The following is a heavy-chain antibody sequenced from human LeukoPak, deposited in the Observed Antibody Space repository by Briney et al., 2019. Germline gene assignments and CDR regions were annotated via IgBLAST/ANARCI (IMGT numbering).Heavy chain of an antibody. CDR1: GGSFSGYY. V-gene: IGHV4-34*01. CDR2: INHSGST. J-gene: IGHJ6*02. CDR3: AREDPQTTVPEGMDV. Sequence: SETLSLTCAVYGGSFSGYYWSWIRQPPGKGLEGIGEINHSGSTNYNPSLKSRVTISVDTSRNQFSLQLRSVTAADTAVYYCAREDPQTTVPEGMDVWGQGTTVIVSS. D-gene: IGHD4-17*01.